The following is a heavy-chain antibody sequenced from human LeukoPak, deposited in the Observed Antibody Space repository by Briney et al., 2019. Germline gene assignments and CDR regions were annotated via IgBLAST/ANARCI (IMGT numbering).Heavy chain of an antibody. J-gene: IGHJ4*02. CDR2: IYYSGST. CDR1: GGSLTSSSYY. V-gene: IGHV4-39*01. D-gene: IGHD2-15*01. Sequence: SETLSLTCAVSGGSLTSSSYYWGWIRQPPGKGLEWIGYIYYSGSTYYNPSLKGRVTISADTAKNQFSLQLSSVTAADTAVYYCARNHCSGGSCYSDYWGQGTRVTVSS. CDR3: ARNHCSGGSCYSDY.